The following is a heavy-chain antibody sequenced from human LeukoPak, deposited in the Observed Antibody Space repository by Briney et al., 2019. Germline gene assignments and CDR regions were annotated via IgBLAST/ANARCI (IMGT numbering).Heavy chain of an antibody. Sequence: GASVKVSCKASGGTFSSYAISWVRQAPGQGLEWMGGIIPTFGTANYAQKFQGRVTITADESTSTAYMELSSLRSEDTAVYYCARDFYYDILTGYPSYGMDVWGQGTTVTVSS. D-gene: IGHD3-9*01. V-gene: IGHV1-69*13. J-gene: IGHJ6*02. CDR2: IIPTFGTA. CDR1: GGTFSSYA. CDR3: ARDFYYDILTGYPSYGMDV.